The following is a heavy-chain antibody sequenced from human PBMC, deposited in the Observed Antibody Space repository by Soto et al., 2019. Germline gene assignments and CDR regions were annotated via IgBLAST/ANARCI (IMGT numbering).Heavy chain of an antibody. CDR1: ESTVSRDW. Sequence: EVHLVESGGGLVQTGGSLRLSCAIFESTVSRDWMNWVRQAPGKGLGWVAHINQDGSEMYYVDSVKGRFTISRDNAKKSLYLQMNSLRPADTAMYYCSGGVGDAFWGQGTLVTVSS. CDR3: SGGVGDAF. V-gene: IGHV3-7*04. D-gene: IGHD1-26*01. J-gene: IGHJ4*02. CDR2: INQDGSEM.